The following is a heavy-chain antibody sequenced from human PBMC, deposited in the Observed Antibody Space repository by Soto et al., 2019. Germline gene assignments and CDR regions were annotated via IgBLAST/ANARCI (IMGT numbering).Heavy chain of an antibody. V-gene: IGHV3-23*01. D-gene: IGHD2-2*01. CDR1: GFTFSSYA. Sequence: PVGSLRLSCAASGFTFSSYAMSWVRQAPGKGLGWVSAISGSGGSTYYADSVKGRFTISRDNSKNTLYLQMNSLRAEDTAVYYCAKDGGYCSSTSCPRYDAFDIWGQGTMVTVSS. CDR2: ISGSGGST. J-gene: IGHJ3*02. CDR3: AKDGGYCSSTSCPRYDAFDI.